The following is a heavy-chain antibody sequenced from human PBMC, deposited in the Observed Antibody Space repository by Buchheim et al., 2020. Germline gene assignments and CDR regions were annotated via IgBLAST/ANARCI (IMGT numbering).Heavy chain of an antibody. D-gene: IGHD3-22*01. V-gene: IGHV3-30*18. CDR3: AKDRYYFDNSGYLSISYHNGMEV. J-gene: IGHJ6*02. CDR1: GFIFRNYG. CDR2: ISYDGSNK. Sequence: QVQVVESGGGVVQPGRSLRLSCAASGFIFRNYGMHWVRQAPGKGLEWVAVISYDGSNKYYADSVRGRFTISRENSKNTLYLQMNSLRAEDTAVYFCAKDRYYFDNSGYLSISYHNGMEVWGQGTT.